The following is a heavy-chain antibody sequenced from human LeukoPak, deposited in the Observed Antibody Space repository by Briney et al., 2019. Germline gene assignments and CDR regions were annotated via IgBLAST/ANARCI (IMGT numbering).Heavy chain of an antibody. J-gene: IGHJ4*02. CDR2: ISGSGGST. CDR3: ARDQSSGYYKTFDY. CDR1: GFTCSSYG. V-gene: IGHV3-23*01. Sequence: PGGSLRLSCAASGFTCSSYGMSWVRQAPGKGLEWVSAISGSGGSTYYADSVKGRFTISRDNSKNTLYLQMNSLRAEDTAVYYCARDQSSGYYKTFDYWGQGTLVTVSS. D-gene: IGHD3-22*01.